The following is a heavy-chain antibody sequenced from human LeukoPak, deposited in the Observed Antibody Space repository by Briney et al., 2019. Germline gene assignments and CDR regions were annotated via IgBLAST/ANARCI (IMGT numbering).Heavy chain of an antibody. CDR2: IWYDGSKT. CDR3: ARDPGGWSFGS. J-gene: IGHJ4*02. D-gene: IGHD6-19*01. Sequence: GGSLRLSCAASGFTFSSYGMHWVRQAPGKGLEWVAVIWYDGSKTYYADSVKGRFTTSRDDSKNTVYLQMNSLRAEDTAVYYSARDPGGWSFGSWGQGTLVTVSS. CDR1: GFTFSSYG. V-gene: IGHV3-33*01.